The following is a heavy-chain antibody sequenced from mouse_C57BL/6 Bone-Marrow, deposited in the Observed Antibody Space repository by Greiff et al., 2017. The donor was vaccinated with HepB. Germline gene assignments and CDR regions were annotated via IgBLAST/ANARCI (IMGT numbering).Heavy chain of an antibody. CDR1: GYTFTDHT. D-gene: IGHD1-1*01. CDR3: ARQGFTTVVALDY. J-gene: IGHJ2*01. CDR2: IYPRDGST. V-gene: IGHV1-78*01. Sequence: VKLQESDAELVKPGASVKISCKVSGYTFTDHTIHWMKQRPEQGLEWIGYIYPRDGSTKYNEKFKGKATLTADKSSSTAYMQLNSLTSEDSAVYCCARQGFTTVVALDYWGQGTTLTVSS.